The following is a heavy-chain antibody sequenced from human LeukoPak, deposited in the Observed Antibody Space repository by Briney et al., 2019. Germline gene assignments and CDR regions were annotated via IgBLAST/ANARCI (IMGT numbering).Heavy chain of an antibody. J-gene: IGHJ5*02. V-gene: IGHV1-8*01. Sequence: ASVKVSCTASGYTFTSYDINWVRQATGQGLEWMGWMNPNSGNTGYAQKFQGRVTMTRNTSISTAYMELSSLRSEHTAVYYCARTGIAARRSDDWFDPWGQGTLVTVSS. CDR3: ARTGIAARRSDDWFDP. CDR2: MNPNSGNT. D-gene: IGHD6-6*01. CDR1: GYTFTSYD.